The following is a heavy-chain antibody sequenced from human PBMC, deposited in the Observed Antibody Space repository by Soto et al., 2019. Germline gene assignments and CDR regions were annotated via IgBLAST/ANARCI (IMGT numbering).Heavy chain of an antibody. D-gene: IGHD2-15*01. CDR2: IHYSGST. V-gene: IGHV4-59*11. J-gene: IGHJ6*02. Sequence: QVQLQESGPGLVKPSETLSLTCTISGASISSLYWSWVRQPPGKGLEWLGYIHYSGSTNYNPSLKSRVTILVDTSMDQFSLRLSSVSAADTAVYYCARGGWSMDVWGQGTTVTVSS. CDR3: ARGGWSMDV. CDR1: GASISSLY.